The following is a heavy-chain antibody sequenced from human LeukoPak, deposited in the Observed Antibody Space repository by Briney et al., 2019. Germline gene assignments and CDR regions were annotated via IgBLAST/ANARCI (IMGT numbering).Heavy chain of an antibody. Sequence: GASVKVSCKASGYTFTSYGISWVRQAPGQGLEWMGWISAYNGNTNYAQKLQGRVTMTTDTSTSTAYMELRSLRSDDTAVYYCARAGLLWFGELLQVGLTDVWGKGTTVTVSS. J-gene: IGHJ6*04. CDR3: ARAGLLWFGELLQVGLTDV. CDR2: ISAYNGNT. V-gene: IGHV1-18*04. D-gene: IGHD3-10*01. CDR1: GYTFTSYG.